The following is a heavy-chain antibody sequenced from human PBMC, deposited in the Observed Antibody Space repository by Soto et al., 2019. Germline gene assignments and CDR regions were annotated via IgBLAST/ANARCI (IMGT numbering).Heavy chain of an antibody. CDR3: ARDCSSSSCWRRWGFYYYYGMDV. D-gene: IGHD2-2*01. Sequence: VSVKVSCKASGCTFTSYAISWVRQAPGQGLEWMGWISPNNGKANYAQKLQGRVTITADKSTSTAYMELRSLTSDDTVVYYCARDCSSSSCWRRWGFYYYYGMDVWGQGTTVTVSS. V-gene: IGHV1-18*01. CDR1: GCTFTSYA. J-gene: IGHJ6*02. CDR2: ISPNNGKA.